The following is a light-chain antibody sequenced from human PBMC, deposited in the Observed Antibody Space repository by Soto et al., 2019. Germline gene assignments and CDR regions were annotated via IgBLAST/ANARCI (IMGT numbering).Light chain of an antibody. CDR3: MIWHSSAVV. CDR1: SGINVGTYR. V-gene: IGLV5-45*02. J-gene: IGLJ2*01. Sequence: QLVLTQPSSLSASPGASASLTCTLRSGINVGTYRIYWYQQKPGSPRQYLLRYKSDSDKQQGSGVPSRFSGSKDASANAGILLISGLQSEDEADYYCMIWHSSAVVFGGGTKLTVL. CDR2: YKSDSDK.